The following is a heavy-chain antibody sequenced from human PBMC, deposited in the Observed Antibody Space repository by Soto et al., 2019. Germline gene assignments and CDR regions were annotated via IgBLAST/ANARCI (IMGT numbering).Heavy chain of an antibody. D-gene: IGHD2-15*01. CDR3: AKWYLGYCSGGSCYPVGFDP. CDR2: ISGSGGST. Sequence: GGSLRLSCAASGFTFSSYAMSWVRQAPGKGLEWVSAISGSGGSTYYADSVKGRFTISRDNSKNTLYLQMNSLRAEDTAVYYCAKWYLGYCSGGSCYPVGFDPWAQGTLVTVSS. CDR1: GFTFSSYA. J-gene: IGHJ5*02. V-gene: IGHV3-23*01.